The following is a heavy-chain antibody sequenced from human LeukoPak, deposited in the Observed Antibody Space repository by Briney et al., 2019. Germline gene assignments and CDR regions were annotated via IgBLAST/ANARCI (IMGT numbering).Heavy chain of an antibody. Sequence: SETLSLTCVLYGGSSTNYFWSWIRQPPGKGLEWIGEINRGASTNYNPSLKSRVTISIDTSKNQFSLKLSSVTAADTAVYYCARRGPPRTMLRGVKSGWFDPWGQGTLVTASS. D-gene: IGHD3-10*01. V-gene: IGHV4-34*01. CDR2: INRGAST. CDR3: ARRGPPRTMLRGVKSGWFDP. J-gene: IGHJ5*02. CDR1: GGSSTNYF.